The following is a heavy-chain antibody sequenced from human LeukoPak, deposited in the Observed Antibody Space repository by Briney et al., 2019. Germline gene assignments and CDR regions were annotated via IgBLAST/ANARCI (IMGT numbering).Heavy chain of an antibody. CDR1: GYTLTELS. CDR3: ATGPLGGDYFFR. Sequence: GAPVNVSCKVSGYTLTELSMHWVRQAPGKGLEWMGGFDPEDGETIYAQKFQGRVTMTEDTSTDTAYMELSSLRSEDTAVYYCATGPLGGDYFFRWGQGTLVTVSS. D-gene: IGHD4-17*01. V-gene: IGHV1-24*01. J-gene: IGHJ4*02. CDR2: FDPEDGET.